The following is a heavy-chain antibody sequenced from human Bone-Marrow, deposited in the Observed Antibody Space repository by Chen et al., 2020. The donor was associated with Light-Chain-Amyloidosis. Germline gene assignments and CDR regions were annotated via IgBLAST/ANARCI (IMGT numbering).Heavy chain of an antibody. CDR2: IGWRSDVI. V-gene: IGHV3-48*01. CDR1: GFTFSGYS. CDR3: TIDSGEAAADDY. Sequence: EVKLVESGGALVQPGGSLRLSCAASGFTFSGYSMNWVRQAPVKGLEWISYIGWRSDVICYADSVKGRITISRDKVQNSLYLQMNSLGVEDTGLYYCTIDSGEAAADDYWGQGTLVTVSA. J-gene: IGHJ4*02. D-gene: IGHD6-13*01.